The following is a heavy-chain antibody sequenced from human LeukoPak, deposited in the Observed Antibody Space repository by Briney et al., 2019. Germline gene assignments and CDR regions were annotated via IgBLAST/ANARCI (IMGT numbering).Heavy chain of an antibody. CDR2: ISSSGSTI. V-gene: IGHV3-48*03. CDR1: GFTFSSYK. Sequence: GGSLRLSCAVSGFTFSSYKMNWVRQAPGKGLEWVSYISSSGSTIYYADSVKGRFTISRDNAKNSLYLQMNSLRAEDTAVYYYARQTTVYYYMDVWGKGTTVTISS. J-gene: IGHJ6*03. D-gene: IGHD4-11*01. CDR3: ARQTTVYYYMDV.